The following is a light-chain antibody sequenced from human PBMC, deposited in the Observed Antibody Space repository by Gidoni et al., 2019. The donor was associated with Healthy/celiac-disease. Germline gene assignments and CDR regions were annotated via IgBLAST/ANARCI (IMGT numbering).Light chain of an antibody. CDR3: QQSYSTPPKT. J-gene: IGKJ2*01. V-gene: IGKV1-39*01. CDR2: AAS. CDR1: QSISSY. Sequence: DIKMTQSPSSLSASVGDRVTITCRSSQSISSYLNWYQQKPGKAPKILIYAASSLPSGVPSSFIGSGSGTYFTLTISSLQPEDFATYYCQQSYSTPPKTFGQGTKLEIK.